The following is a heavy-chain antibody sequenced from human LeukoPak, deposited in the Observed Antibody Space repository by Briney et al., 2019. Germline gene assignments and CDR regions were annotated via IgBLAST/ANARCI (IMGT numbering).Heavy chain of an antibody. J-gene: IGHJ4*02. V-gene: IGHV3-48*01. CDR3: ARDHNYAFDN. CDR1: GFPFIGYS. Sequence: GGSLRLSCTASGFPFIGYSMNWVRQAPGKGLEWISYIGIDSGNTKYADSVRGRFTISTDKAKNSLYLQMNSLRVEDTAVYYCARDHNYAFDNWGQGTLVSVAS. D-gene: IGHD1-1*01. CDR2: IGIDSGNT.